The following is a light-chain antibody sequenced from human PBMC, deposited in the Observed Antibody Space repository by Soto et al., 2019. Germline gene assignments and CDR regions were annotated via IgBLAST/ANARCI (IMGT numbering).Light chain of an antibody. CDR3: QHYNSYPFT. J-gene: IGKJ4*01. CDR1: QTTNKW. Sequence: DIQMTQSPFTLSASVGDRVTITCRASQTTNKWLAWFQQKPGKAPKFLIYDASTLGSGVPSRFSGSASGTEFTLTISSLQPDDFATYYSQHYNSYPFTCGGGTQVEIK. V-gene: IGKV1-5*01. CDR2: DAS.